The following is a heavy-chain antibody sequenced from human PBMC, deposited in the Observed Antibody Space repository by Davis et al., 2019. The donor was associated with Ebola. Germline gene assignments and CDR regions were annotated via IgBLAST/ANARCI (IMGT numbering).Heavy chain of an antibody. J-gene: IGHJ3*02. CDR3: ARGGSMYSSGWYGNAFDI. CDR2: TYYRSKWYN. D-gene: IGHD6-19*01. V-gene: IGHV6-1*01. CDR1: GDSVSSNSAA. Sequence: SQTLSLTCAISGDSVSSNSAAWTWIRQSPSRGLEWLGRTYYRSKWYNDYAVSVKSRITINPDTSKNQFSLQLNSVTPEDTAVYYCARGGSMYSSGWYGNAFDIWGQGTMVTVSS.